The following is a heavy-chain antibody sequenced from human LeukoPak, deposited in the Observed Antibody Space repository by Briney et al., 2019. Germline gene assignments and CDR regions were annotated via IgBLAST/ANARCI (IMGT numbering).Heavy chain of an antibody. CDR1: GFTFTRNW. J-gene: IGHJ4*02. Sequence: RGSLRLSCVASGFTFTRNWMGWVRQAPGKGLEWVANIRQDGSDTYYVDSVKGRFTISSDNTKNSLYLQMNGLRAEDTAVYYCARWGYSSGLYYFDYWGQGTLVTVSS. D-gene: IGHD6-19*01. CDR2: IRQDGSDT. V-gene: IGHV3-7*01. CDR3: ARWGYSSGLYYFDY.